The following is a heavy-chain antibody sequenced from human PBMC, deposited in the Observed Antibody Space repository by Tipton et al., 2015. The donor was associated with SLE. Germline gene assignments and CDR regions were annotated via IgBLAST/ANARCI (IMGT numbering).Heavy chain of an antibody. Sequence: LRLSCTVSGGSISSGSYYWSWIRQPAGKGLEWIGRIYTSGSTNYNPSLKSRVTISVDTSKNQFSLKLSSVTAADTAVYYCVRGPWAYYYYMDVWGKGTKVTVSS. J-gene: IGHJ6*03. D-gene: IGHD7-27*01. V-gene: IGHV4-61*02. CDR3: VRGPWAYYYYMDV. CDR2: IYTSGST. CDR1: GGSISSGSYY.